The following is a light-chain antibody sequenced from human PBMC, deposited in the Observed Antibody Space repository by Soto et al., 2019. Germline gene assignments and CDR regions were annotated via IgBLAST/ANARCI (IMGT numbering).Light chain of an antibody. CDR2: EVS. CDR1: SSDIGAYNS. J-gene: IGLJ3*02. Sequence: QSDLTQPPSASGSPGQSVTISCTGTSSDIGAYNSVSWYQQHPGKAPKLMIYEVSQRPLGVPDRFSGSTSGNTASLTVSGLQAEDEADYYCSSYAGSNNLVFGGGTKLTVL. V-gene: IGLV2-8*01. CDR3: SSYAGSNNLV.